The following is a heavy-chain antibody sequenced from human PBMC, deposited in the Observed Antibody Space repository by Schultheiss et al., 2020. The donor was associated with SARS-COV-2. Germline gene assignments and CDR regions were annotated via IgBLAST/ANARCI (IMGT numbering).Heavy chain of an antibody. Sequence: GGSLRLSCTASGFTFSSYSMYWVRQAPGKGLEYVSAITGNGGSTYYANSVKGRFTISRDNSKNTLYLQMGSLRVEDTAVYYCARAQVARGWLQLGPSDYWGQGTLVTVSS. CDR2: ITGNGGST. V-gene: IGHV3-64*01. D-gene: IGHD5-24*01. CDR3: ARAQVARGWLQLGPSDY. CDR1: GFTFSSYS. J-gene: IGHJ4*02.